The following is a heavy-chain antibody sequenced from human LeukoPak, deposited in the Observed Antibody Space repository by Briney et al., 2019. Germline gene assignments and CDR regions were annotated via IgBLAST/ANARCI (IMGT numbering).Heavy chain of an antibody. CDR2: ISSGSTYI. CDR3: ARGRGSYSFGYYFDF. Sequence: GGSLRLSCAASGFTSSSYSISWVRQAPGKGLEWVSSISSGSTYIYYADSVKGRFTISRDNAKNSLFLQMNSLRAEDTAVYFCARGRGSYSFGYYFDFWGQGTLVTVSS. V-gene: IGHV3-21*01. CDR1: GFTSSSYS. J-gene: IGHJ4*02. D-gene: IGHD5-18*01.